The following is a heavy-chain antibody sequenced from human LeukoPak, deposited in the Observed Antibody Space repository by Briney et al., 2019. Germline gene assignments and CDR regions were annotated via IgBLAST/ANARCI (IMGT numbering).Heavy chain of an antibody. CDR1: GYTFTGYY. CDR2: INPNSGGT. D-gene: IGHD2-15*01. CDR3: ARGSAAALGYFDY. Sequence: GASVKVSCKAFGYTFTGYYMHWVRQAPGQGPEWMGCINPNSGGTNYAQKFQGRVTMTRDTSISTVYMELSRLRSDDTAVFYCARGSAAALGYFDYWGQGTLVTVSS. V-gene: IGHV1-2*02. J-gene: IGHJ4*02.